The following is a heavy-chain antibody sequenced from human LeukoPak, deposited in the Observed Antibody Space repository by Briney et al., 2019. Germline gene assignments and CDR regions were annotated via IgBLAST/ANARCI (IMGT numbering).Heavy chain of an antibody. D-gene: IGHD2-2*01. CDR3: ARAPITSPFYFDY. CDR2: INWRGGTT. CDR1: RFAFDEHG. Sequence: GGSLRLSCTASRFAFDEHGMSWVRQVPGKGLEWVSGINWRGGTTGYAAPLRGQFTISRDNAKTSLYLQMDSLRAEDTALYYCARAPITSPFYFDYWGQGTLVTVSS. V-gene: IGHV3-20*04. J-gene: IGHJ4*02.